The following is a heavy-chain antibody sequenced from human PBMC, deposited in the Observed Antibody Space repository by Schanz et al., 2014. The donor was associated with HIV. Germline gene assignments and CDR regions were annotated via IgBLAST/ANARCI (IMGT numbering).Heavy chain of an antibody. Sequence: VQLVESGGGLVKPGGSLRLSCAGSGLTFSSYGMHWVRQAPGKGLEWVAVISYDGSNKYYADSVKGRFTISRDNSKNTLYLQMNSLRAEDTAVYYCAKDGSWEAFDVFDIWGQGTMVTVSS. CDR3: AKDGSWEAFDVFDI. D-gene: IGHD1-26*01. CDR2: ISYDGSNK. J-gene: IGHJ3*02. CDR1: GLTFSSYG. V-gene: IGHV3-30*18.